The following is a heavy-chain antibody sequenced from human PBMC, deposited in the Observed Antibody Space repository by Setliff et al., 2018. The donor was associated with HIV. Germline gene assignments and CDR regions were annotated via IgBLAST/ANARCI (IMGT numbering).Heavy chain of an antibody. CDR3: AAGYGSCSGCYLSDY. J-gene: IGHJ4*02. V-gene: IGHV1-3*01. CDR1: GYTFSTNA. CDR2: INAGDDNT. D-gene: IGHD3-10*01. Sequence: ASVKVSCKAFGYTFSTNAIHWVRQAPGQRLEWMGYINAGDDNTRYSEKFQGRVTITRDTSANTAYMELSSLRSEDTAVYYCAAGYGSCSGCYLSDYWGLGTLVTVSS.